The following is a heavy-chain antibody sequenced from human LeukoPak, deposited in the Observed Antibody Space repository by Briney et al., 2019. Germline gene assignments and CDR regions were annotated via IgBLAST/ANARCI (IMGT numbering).Heavy chain of an antibody. CDR1: GASFTSYH. D-gene: IGHD6-6*01. CDR2: NYPGGTI. J-gene: IGHJ4*02. Sequence: PSETLSLTCAVSGASFTSYHWTWILQPPGKGLEWIGDNYPGGTIRYNPSLESRVTISVDTSKNQFSLMLNSVTAADTAVYYCARHVAHSSQIDSWGLGTLVTVSS. V-gene: IGHV4-4*09. CDR3: ARHVAHSSQIDS.